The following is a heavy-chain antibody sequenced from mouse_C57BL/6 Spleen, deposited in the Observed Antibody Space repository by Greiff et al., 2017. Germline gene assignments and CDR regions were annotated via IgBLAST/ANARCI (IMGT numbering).Heavy chain of an antibody. Sequence: EVQRVESGGGLVKPGGSLKLSCAASGFTFSDYGMNWVRQSPEKGLEWVAYISSGSSTIYYADTVKGRFTISRDNAKNTLFLQMTSLRSEDTAMYYCARVYYDYGDWYFDVWGTGTTVTVSS. CDR2: ISSGSSTI. D-gene: IGHD2-4*01. J-gene: IGHJ1*03. CDR3: ARVYYDYGDWYFDV. CDR1: GFTFSDYG. V-gene: IGHV5-17*01.